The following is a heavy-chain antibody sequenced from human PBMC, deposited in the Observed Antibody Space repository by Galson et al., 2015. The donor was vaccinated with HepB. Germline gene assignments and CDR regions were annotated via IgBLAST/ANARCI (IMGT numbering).Heavy chain of an antibody. CDR2: IKQDGSEK. CDR3: ASLILGSGSYYNVYYYYGMDV. Sequence: SLRLSCAASGFTFSSYWMSWVRQAPGKGLEWVANIKQDGSEKYYVDSVKGRFTISRDNAKNSLYLQMNSLRAEDTAVYYCASLILGSGSYYNVYYYYGMDVWGQGTTVTVSS. V-gene: IGHV3-7*03. J-gene: IGHJ6*02. CDR1: GFTFSSYW. D-gene: IGHD3-10*02.